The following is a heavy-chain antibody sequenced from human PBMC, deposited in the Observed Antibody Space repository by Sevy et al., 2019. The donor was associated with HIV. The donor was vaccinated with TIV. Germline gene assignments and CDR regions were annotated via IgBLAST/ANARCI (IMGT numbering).Heavy chain of an antibody. V-gene: IGHV3-74*01. Sequence: GGSLRLSCAASGFTFSSYWMHWVRQAPGKGLVWVSRINSDGSSTSYADSVKGRFTISRDNAKNTLDLQMNSLRAEDTAVYYCARVHQDSSGYFLYYYYYGMDVWGQGTTVTVSS. J-gene: IGHJ6*02. CDR1: GFTFSSYW. CDR3: ARVHQDSSGYFLYYYYYGMDV. CDR2: INSDGSST. D-gene: IGHD3-22*01.